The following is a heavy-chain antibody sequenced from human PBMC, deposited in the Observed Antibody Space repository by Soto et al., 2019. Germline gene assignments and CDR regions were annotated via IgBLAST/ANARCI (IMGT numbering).Heavy chain of an antibody. CDR1: GGSISSYY. J-gene: IGHJ5*02. D-gene: IGHD3-3*01. V-gene: IGHV4-59*01. CDR3: AREHRRGVVAPSFDP. Sequence: SETLSLTCTVSGGSISSYYWSWIRQPPGKGLEWIGYIYYSGSTNYNPSLKSRVTISVDTSKNQFSLKLSSVTAADTAVYYCAREHRRGVVAPSFDPWGQGTLVTVSS. CDR2: IYYSGST.